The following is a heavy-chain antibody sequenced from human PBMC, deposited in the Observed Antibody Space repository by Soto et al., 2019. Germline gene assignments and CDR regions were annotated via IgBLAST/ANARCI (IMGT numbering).Heavy chain of an antibody. J-gene: IGHJ4*02. CDR3: AREYSSTWYEEGY. V-gene: IGHV1-8*01. Sequence: QVQLVQSGAEVKKPGASVKVSCKASGYTFTGYDINWVRQAAGQGLEWMGWMNPNSGNTGYAQKFQGRVTMTRTTSISTAYMVVSSLRSEDTAVYYCAREYSSTWYEEGYWGQGTLVTVSS. CDR1: GYTFTGYD. D-gene: IGHD6-13*01. CDR2: MNPNSGNT.